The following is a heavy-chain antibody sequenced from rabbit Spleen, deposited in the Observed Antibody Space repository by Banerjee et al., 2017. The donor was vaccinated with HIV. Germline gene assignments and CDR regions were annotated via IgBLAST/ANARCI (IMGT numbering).Heavy chain of an antibody. J-gene: IGHJ6*01. D-gene: IGHD8-1*01. V-gene: IGHV1S45*01. CDR2: IYTGNGKT. CDR3: ARDTGSSFSSYGMDL. CDR1: GFSLSSSYD. Sequence: QEQMVESGGGLVKPEGPLTVTCKASGFSLSSSYDMCWVRQAPGKGLEWVGCIYTGNGKTYYASWAKGRFTISKSSSTTVTLQMTSLTVADTATYFCARDTGSSFSSYGMDLWGPGTLVTVS.